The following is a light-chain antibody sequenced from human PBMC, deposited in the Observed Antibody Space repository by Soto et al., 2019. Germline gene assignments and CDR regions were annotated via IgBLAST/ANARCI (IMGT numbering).Light chain of an antibody. CDR1: LDVSTN. CDR2: GAS. V-gene: IGKV3-15*01. J-gene: IGKJ1*01. Sequence: EIVMTQSPATLSVSPGERATLSCRAGLDVSTNLAWYQQKPGQAPRLLIYGASARATGIPGRLSGSGSGTEFTLTISSLQSEDSAVYYCQQYNKLWTFGQGTMVEIK. CDR3: QQYNKLWT.